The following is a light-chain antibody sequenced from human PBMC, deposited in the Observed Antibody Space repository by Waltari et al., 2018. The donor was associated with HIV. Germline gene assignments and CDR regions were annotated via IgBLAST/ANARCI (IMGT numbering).Light chain of an antibody. J-gene: IGLJ3*02. CDR2: DVS. CDR1: GKALGAYEY. Sequence: QSALTQPASVSGSPGQSVTVSCSGSGKALGAYEYVSWFQQHPDKAPQLIIFDVSKRPSGISDRFSASKSGNTASLTISGLQPEDEADYFCCSYTSSDTWVFGGGTKVTVL. CDR3: CSYTSSDTWV. V-gene: IGLV2-14*03.